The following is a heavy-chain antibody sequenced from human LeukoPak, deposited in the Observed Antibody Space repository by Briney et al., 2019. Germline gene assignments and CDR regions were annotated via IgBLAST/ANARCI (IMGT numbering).Heavy chain of an antibody. Sequence: SETLSLTCTVSGGSISSYYWSWIRQPPGKGLEWIGYIYYSGSTNYNPSLKSRVTISVDTSKNQFSLKLSSVTAADTAVYYCARVGQPGDSSGYYYYYYYMDVWGKGTTVTISS. CDR2: IYYSGST. CDR3: ARVGQPGDSSGYYYYYYYMDV. V-gene: IGHV4-59*01. D-gene: IGHD3-22*01. CDR1: GGSISSYY. J-gene: IGHJ6*03.